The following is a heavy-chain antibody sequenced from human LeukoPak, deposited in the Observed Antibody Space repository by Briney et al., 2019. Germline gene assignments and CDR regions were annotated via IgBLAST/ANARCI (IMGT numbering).Heavy chain of an antibody. J-gene: IGHJ4*02. Sequence: GGSLRLSCAASGFTFSKAWMSWVRQAPGKGLEWVGRIKSKTDGGTTDYTAPVKGRFTISRDDSKNTLDLQMNSLKIEDTAVYYCTTDLAAMVRAVDYWGQGTLATVCS. CDR1: GFTFSKAW. V-gene: IGHV3-15*01. CDR2: IKSKTDGGTT. CDR3: TTDLAAMVRAVDY. D-gene: IGHD5-18*01.